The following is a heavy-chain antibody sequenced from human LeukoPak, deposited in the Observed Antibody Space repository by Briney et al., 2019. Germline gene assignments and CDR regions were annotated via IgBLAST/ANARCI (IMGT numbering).Heavy chain of an antibody. CDR3: ARGPYGYTSSATLGSYNWFDP. J-gene: IGHJ5*02. D-gene: IGHD2-2*02. CDR2: IYPGDSDS. Sequence: GESLKISFKGSGYTFTNYWIGWVRQMPGKGLEWMGIIYPGDSDSRYSPSFQDQVTMSVDKSISTAYLQWSSLKASDTAMYYCARGPYGYTSSATLGSYNWFDPWGQGGLVTVPS. V-gene: IGHV5-51*01. CDR1: GYTFTNYW.